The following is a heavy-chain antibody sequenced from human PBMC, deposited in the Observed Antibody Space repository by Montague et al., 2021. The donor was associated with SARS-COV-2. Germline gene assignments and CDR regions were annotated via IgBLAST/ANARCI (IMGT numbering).Heavy chain of an antibody. J-gene: IGHJ4*02. CDR1: GYRFTDYW. D-gene: IGHD2-15*01. CDR3: ARRATRASVVFGGFALGY. CDR2: INPGNSDI. V-gene: IGHV5-51*01. Sequence: QPVAEVRTPGQSLKISCKGSGYRFTDYWIGWVRLMPGKGLEWVGIINPGNSDIRYSPSFQGQVTISADKSTNTVYLQWTSLKASDTAIYYCARRATRASVVFGGFALGYGGQGTLVSVSS.